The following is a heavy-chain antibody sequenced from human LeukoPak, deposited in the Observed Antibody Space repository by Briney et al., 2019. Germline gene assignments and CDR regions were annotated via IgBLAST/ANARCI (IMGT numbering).Heavy chain of an antibody. CDR3: ARGYITMVRGVIRITRFDP. CDR1: GGSISSYY. V-gene: IGHV4-59*01. CDR2: IYYSGST. J-gene: IGHJ5*02. Sequence: PSETLSLTCTVSGGSISSYYWSWIRQLPGKGLEWIVYIYYSGSTNYNPSLKSRVTISVDTSKNQFSLKLSSVTAEDTAVYYCARGYITMVRGVIRITRFDPWGQGTLVTVSS. D-gene: IGHD3-10*01.